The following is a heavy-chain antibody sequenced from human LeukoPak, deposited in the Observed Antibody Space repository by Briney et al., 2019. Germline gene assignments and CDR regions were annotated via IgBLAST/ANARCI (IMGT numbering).Heavy chain of an antibody. V-gene: IGHV3-21*01. CDR1: GFTFSSYS. J-gene: IGHJ4*02. CDR3: ASDEGRISGVVIGNAHY. CDR2: ISSSSSYI. Sequence: GGSLRLSCAASGFTFSSYSMNWVRQAPGKGLEWVSSISSSSSYIYYADSVKGRFTISRDNAKNSLYLQMNSLRAEDTAVYYCASDEGRISGVVIGNAHYWGQGTLVTVSS. D-gene: IGHD3-3*01.